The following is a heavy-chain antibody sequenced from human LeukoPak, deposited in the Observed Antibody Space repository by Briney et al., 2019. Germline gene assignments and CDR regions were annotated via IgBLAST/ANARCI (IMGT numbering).Heavy chain of an antibody. D-gene: IGHD6-19*01. CDR2: IYYSGST. Sequence: PSETLSLTCTVSGGSISSSSYYWGWIRQPPGKGLEWIGSIYYSGSTYYNPSLKSRVTISVDTSKNQFSLKLSSVTAADTAVYYCARQLRQQWLVPRSDYWGQGTLVTVSS. CDR1: GGSISSSSYY. V-gene: IGHV4-39*01. J-gene: IGHJ4*02. CDR3: ARQLRQQWLVPRSDY.